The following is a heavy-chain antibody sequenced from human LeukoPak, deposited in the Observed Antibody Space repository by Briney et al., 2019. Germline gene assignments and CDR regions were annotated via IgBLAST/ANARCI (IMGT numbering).Heavy chain of an antibody. CDR3: AEVLQQLTYYYGMDV. CDR1: GFTFDDYA. D-gene: IGHD6-13*01. Sequence: GGSLRLSCAASGFTFDDYAMHWVRHAPGKGLEWVSGISWNSGSIGYADSVKGRFTISRDNAKNSLYLQMNSLRAEDTALYYCAEVLQQLTYYYGMDVWGQGTTVTVSS. CDR2: ISWNSGSI. J-gene: IGHJ6*02. V-gene: IGHV3-9*01.